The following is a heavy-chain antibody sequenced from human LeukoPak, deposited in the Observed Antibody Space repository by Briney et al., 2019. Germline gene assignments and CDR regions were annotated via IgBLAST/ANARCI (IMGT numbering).Heavy chain of an antibody. D-gene: IGHD6-13*01. J-gene: IGHJ4*02. V-gene: IGHV4-38-2*02. CDR1: GYSISSGYY. CDR3: AKMNPHRSAYSSSWLAKRVAGTLKNADHFDY. Sequence: SETLSLTCTVSGYSISSGYYWGWIRQPPGKGLEWIGSIYHSGSTYYNPSLKSRVTISVDTSKNQFSLKLSSVTAADTAVYYCAKMNPHRSAYSSSWLAKRVAGTLKNADHFDYWGQGTLVTVSS. CDR2: IYHSGST.